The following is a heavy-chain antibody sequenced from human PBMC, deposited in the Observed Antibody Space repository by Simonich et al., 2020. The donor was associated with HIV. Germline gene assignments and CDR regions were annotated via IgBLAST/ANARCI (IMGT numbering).Heavy chain of an antibody. CDR1: GFTFSSYS. Sequence: EVQLVESGGGLVKPGGSLRLSCAASGFTFSSYSMNWVRQAPGKGLEWVSSISSSSSYIYYADSVKGRFTISRDNAKNSLYLQMNSLRAEDTAVYYCARDGRKGSSTSCSDYWGKGTLVTVSS. CDR2: ISSSSSYI. D-gene: IGHD2-2*01. V-gene: IGHV3-21*01. CDR3: ARDGRKGSSTSCSDY. J-gene: IGHJ4*02.